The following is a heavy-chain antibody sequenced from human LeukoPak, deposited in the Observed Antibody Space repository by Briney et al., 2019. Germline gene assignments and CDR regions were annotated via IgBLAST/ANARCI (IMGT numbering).Heavy chain of an antibody. D-gene: IGHD3-10*01. CDR2: IIPIFGTA. V-gene: IGHV1-69*01. J-gene: IGHJ4*02. CDR3: AREAGDLLNYFDY. Sequence: SVKVSCKASGGTFISYAISWVPPAPGQGLEWMGGIIPIFGTANYAQKLQGRVTITADESTSTAYMELSSLRSEDTAVYYCAREAGDLLNYFDYWGQGTLVTVSS. CDR1: GGTFISYA.